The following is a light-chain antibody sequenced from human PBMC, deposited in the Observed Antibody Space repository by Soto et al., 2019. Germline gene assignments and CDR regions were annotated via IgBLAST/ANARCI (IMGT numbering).Light chain of an antibody. J-gene: IGKJ1*01. CDR1: QSVSNNY. CDR2: GAS. V-gene: IGKV3-20*01. CDR3: QQYGSSGT. Sequence: EIVVRQSPGTMALSPGARATLCCXASQSVSNNYLAWYQQKPGQAPRLLIYGASNRATGIPDRFSGSGSGTDFTLTTSRLEPEDFAVYYCQQYGSSGTFGQGTKVDIK.